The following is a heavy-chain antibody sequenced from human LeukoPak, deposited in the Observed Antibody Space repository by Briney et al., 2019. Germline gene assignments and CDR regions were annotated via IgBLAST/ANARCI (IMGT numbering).Heavy chain of an antibody. D-gene: IGHD2-15*01. J-gene: IGHJ4*02. Sequence: GGTLRLSCAASGFTFSNYAMSWVRQAPGKGLEWVSAISDSGGSTSYADSVKGHFTISRDNSKNTLYLQMNSLRAEDTAVYYCARCSGGICYGVDHWGQGTLVTVSS. CDR3: ARCSGGICYGVDH. V-gene: IGHV3-23*01. CDR1: GFTFSNYA. CDR2: ISDSGGST.